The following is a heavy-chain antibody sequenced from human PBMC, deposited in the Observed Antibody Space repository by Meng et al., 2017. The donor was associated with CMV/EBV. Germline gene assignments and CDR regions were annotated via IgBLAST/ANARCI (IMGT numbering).Heavy chain of an antibody. CDR1: GYTLTSYD. CDR3: ARTFYYYDRVRLSY. Sequence: QVQLVQSGAEVKKAGPLVKVSCKASGYTLTSYDMHWVRQASGQGLEWMGIINPSGGSTSYAQKFQGRVTMTRDTSTSTVYMELSSLRSEDTAVYYCARTFYYYDRVRLSYWGQGTLVTVSS. D-gene: IGHD3-22*01. CDR2: INPSGGST. V-gene: IGHV1-46*01. J-gene: IGHJ4*02.